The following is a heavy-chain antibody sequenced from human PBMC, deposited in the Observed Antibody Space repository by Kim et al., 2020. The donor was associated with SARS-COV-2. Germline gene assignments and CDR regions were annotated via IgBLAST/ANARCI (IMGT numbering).Heavy chain of an antibody. V-gene: IGHV3-74*01. J-gene: IGHJ4*02. CDR2: NTDGATT. CDR3: TRGPF. Sequence: NTDGATTPYADSVKGRFTISRDNARSTLYLQVTSLRVEDTAVYYCTRGPFWGQGTLVTVSS.